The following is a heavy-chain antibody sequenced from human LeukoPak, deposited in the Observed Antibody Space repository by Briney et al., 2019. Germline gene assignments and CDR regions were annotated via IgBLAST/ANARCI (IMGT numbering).Heavy chain of an antibody. CDR2: ICHSGST. CDR1: GYSISSGYY. Sequence: PSETLSLTCAVSGYSISSGYYWGWIRQPPGKGLEWIGSICHSGSTYYNPSLKSRVTISVDTSKNQFSLKLSSVTAADTAVYYCASIDFWSGYPNWFDPWGQGTPVTVSS. D-gene: IGHD3-3*01. J-gene: IGHJ5*02. V-gene: IGHV4-38-2*01. CDR3: ASIDFWSGYPNWFDP.